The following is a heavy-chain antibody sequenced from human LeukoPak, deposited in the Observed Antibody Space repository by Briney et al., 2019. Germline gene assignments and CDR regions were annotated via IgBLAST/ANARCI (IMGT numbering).Heavy chain of an antibody. CDR1: GFPFCSYP. D-gene: IGHD4-11*01. V-gene: IGHV3-23*01. J-gene: IGHJ4*02. Sequence: GGPLRLSCTASGFPFCSYPMNWARQAPGKGLEWVSGIGAGGTSTYYADSVKGRFTISRDNSRNTLYLQMNSLRADDTAVYYCAKELDYTTFGYYFDYWGRGTLVTVS. CDR2: IGAGGTST. CDR3: AKELDYTTFGYYFDY.